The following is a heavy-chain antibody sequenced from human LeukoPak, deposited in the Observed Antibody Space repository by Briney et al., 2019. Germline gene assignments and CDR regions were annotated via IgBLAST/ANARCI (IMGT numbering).Heavy chain of an antibody. V-gene: IGHV1-69*13. Sequence: ASVKVSCKASGGTFSSYAISWVRQAPGQGLEWMGGIIPIFGTANYAQKFQGRVTITADESTSTAYMELSSLGSEDTAVYYCARVIVVVPAAGVGYCSGGSCYWWYDAFDIWGQGTMVTVSS. J-gene: IGHJ3*02. CDR1: GGTFSSYA. D-gene: IGHD2-15*01. CDR2: IIPIFGTA. CDR3: ARVIVVVPAAGVGYCSGGSCYWWYDAFDI.